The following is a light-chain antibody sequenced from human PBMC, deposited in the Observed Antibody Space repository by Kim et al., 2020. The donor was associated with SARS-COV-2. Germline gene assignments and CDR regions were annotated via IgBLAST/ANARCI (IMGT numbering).Light chain of an antibody. CDR1: QSLSSNS. V-gene: IGKV3-20*01. CDR2: GAS. Sequence: SPGARATLSCRASQSLSSNSLAWYQQKPGQAPRLLIYGASSRATGIPDRFRGSASGTDFTLTISRLEPEDFAVYYCQQSATSPWTFGPGTKVDIK. CDR3: QQSATSPWT. J-gene: IGKJ1*01.